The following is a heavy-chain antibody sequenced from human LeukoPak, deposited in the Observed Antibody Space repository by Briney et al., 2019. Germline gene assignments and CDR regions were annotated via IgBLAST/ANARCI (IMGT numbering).Heavy chain of an antibody. V-gene: IGHV4-34*01. Sequence: PSETLSLTCAVYGGSFSGYYWSWIRQPPGKGLEWIGEINHSGGTNYNPSLKSRVTISVDTSKNQFSLKLSSVTAADTAVYYCARGVQLWLNWFDPWGQGTLVTVSS. CDR3: ARGVQLWLNWFDP. D-gene: IGHD5-18*01. J-gene: IGHJ5*02. CDR2: INHSGGT. CDR1: GGSFSGYY.